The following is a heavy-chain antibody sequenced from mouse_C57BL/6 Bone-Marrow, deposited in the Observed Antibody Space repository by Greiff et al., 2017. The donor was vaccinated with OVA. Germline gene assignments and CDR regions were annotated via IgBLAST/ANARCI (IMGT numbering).Heavy chain of an antibody. CDR2: IHPNSGST. Sequence: QVQLQQPGAELVKPGASVKLSCKASGYTFTSYWMHWVKQRPGQGLEWIGMIHPNSGSTNYNEKFKSKATLTVDKSSSTAYMQLSSLTSEDSAVYYCARENYDGCSNVEYAMDYWGQGTSVTVSS. V-gene: IGHV1-64*01. J-gene: IGHJ4*01. CDR1: GYTFTSYW. CDR3: ARENYDGCSNVEYAMDY. D-gene: IGHD1-2*01.